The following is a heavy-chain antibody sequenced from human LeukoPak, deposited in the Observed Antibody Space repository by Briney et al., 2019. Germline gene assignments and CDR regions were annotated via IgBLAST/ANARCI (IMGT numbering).Heavy chain of an antibody. Sequence: ASVKVSCKASGGTFSSYAISWVRQAPGQGLEWMGRIIPILGIANYAQKFQGRVTITADKSTSTAYMELSSLRSEDTAVYYCARAGLGTYDSSGYRDYFDYWGQGTLVTVSS. CDR1: GGTFSSYA. CDR2: IIPILGIA. D-gene: IGHD3-22*01. V-gene: IGHV1-69*04. CDR3: ARAGLGTYDSSGYRDYFDY. J-gene: IGHJ4*02.